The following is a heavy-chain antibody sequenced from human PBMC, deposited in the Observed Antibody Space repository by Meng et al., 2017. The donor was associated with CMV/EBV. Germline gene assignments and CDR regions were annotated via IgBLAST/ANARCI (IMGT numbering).Heavy chain of an antibody. Sequence: GESLKISCAASGFTVSSNYMSWVRQAPGKGLEWVSVIYSGGSTYYADSVKGRFTISRDNSKNTLYLQMNSLRAEDTAVYYCARDQPGDGDNEGAFDIWGQGTMVTVSS. V-gene: IGHV3-53*01. D-gene: IGHD5-24*01. CDR3: ARDQPGDGDNEGAFDI. CDR1: GFTVSSNY. J-gene: IGHJ3*02. CDR2: IYSGGST.